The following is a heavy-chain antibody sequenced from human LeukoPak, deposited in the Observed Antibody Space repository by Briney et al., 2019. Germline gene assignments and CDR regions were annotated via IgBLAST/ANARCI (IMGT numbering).Heavy chain of an antibody. Sequence: GGSLRLSCAASGFTFSSYGMHWVRQAPGKGLEWVAVISYDGSNKYYADSVKGRFTISRDNSKNTLYLQMNSLRAEDTAVYYCAKGPDYYDSSGYYGFDYWGQGTLVTVSS. J-gene: IGHJ4*02. CDR3: AKGPDYYDSSGYYGFDY. CDR2: ISYDGSNK. D-gene: IGHD3-22*01. V-gene: IGHV3-30*18. CDR1: GFTFSSYG.